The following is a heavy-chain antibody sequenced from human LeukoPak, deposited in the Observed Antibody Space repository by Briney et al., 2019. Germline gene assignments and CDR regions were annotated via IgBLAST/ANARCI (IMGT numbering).Heavy chain of an antibody. CDR3: ARGSRGAAAGSSGNWFDP. CDR1: GDSVSSNSAA. D-gene: IGHD6-13*01. V-gene: IGHV6-1*01. J-gene: IGHJ5*02. CDR2: TYYRSKWYN. Sequence: SQTLSLTCAISGDSVSSNSAAWNWIRQSPSRGLEWLGRTYYRSKWYNDYAVSVKSRITINPDTSKSQFSLQLNSVTPEDTAVYYCARGSRGAAAGSSGNWFDPWGQGTLVTVSS.